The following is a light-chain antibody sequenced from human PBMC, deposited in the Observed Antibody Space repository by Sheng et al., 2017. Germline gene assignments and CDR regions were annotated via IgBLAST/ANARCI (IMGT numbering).Light chain of an antibody. CDR1: SSDVGGYNY. CDR3: SSFRSTNSWV. J-gene: IGLJ3*02. Sequence: QSALTQPASMSGSPGQSITISCTGTSSDVGGYNYVSWYQQHPGKAPKFIIYDVSYRPSGVSNRFSGSKSGNTASLTISGLQAEDEADYYCSSFRSTNSWVFGGGTKLTVI. CDR2: DVS. V-gene: IGLV2-14*03.